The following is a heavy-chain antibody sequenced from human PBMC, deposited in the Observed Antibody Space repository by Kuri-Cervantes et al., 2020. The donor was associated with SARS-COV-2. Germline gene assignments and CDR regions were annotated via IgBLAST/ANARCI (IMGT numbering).Heavy chain of an antibody. V-gene: IGHV4-39*01. CDR2: IYFRGST. D-gene: IGHD6-6*01. CDR1: AGSISSSSYY. J-gene: IGHJ5*02. Sequence: SETLSLTCTVSAGSISSSSYYWGWNRQPPGKGLEWIGSIYFRGSTYYNPSPKSRVTISVDTSKNQFSLKLSSVTAADTAVYYCARQGPSIAAPGRRWFDPWGQGTLVTVSS. CDR3: ARQGPSIAAPGRRWFDP.